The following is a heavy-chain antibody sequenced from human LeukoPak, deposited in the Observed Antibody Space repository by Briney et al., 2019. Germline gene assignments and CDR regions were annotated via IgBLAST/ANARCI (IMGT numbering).Heavy chain of an antibody. Sequence: WVSLRLSCPASGFTFSSYLMSWVRQAPGKGLEWVANIKQDGSEKYYVASVKGRFTISRDNAKNSLYLQMNSLRAEDTAAYYCARDRTVTGQTDYWGQGTLVTVSS. D-gene: IGHD4-17*01. CDR3: ARDRTVTGQTDY. V-gene: IGHV3-7*01. CDR2: IKQDGSEK. J-gene: IGHJ4*02. CDR1: GFTFSSYL.